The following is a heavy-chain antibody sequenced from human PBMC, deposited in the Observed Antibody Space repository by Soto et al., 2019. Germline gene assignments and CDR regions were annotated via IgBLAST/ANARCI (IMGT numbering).Heavy chain of an antibody. J-gene: IGHJ6*02. CDR3: AKSTGGTANGLDV. CDR1: GFSFDDYA. V-gene: IGHV3-9*01. CDR2: ISWKSSSI. D-gene: IGHD2-8*02. Sequence: VQLVESGGGLVQPGRSLRLSCVASGFSFDDYAMHWVQQAPGKGLEWVSGISWKSSSIGYADSVKGRFTISRDNAKKSLHLQMNSLRVDDTALYYCAKSTGGTANGLDVWGQGTTVTVSS.